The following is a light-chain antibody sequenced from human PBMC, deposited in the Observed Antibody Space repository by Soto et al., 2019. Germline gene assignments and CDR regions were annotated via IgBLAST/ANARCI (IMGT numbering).Light chain of an antibody. Sequence: QYVLRHPPAASWSPGHSVTFSCTGTSSDIGDYNYVSWYQQHPGKAPKLMIYEVTKRPSGVPDRFSGSKSGNTASLTVSGLQADDEADYYCSSYAGNNNYVFGTGTKVTVL. CDR1: SSDIGDYNY. CDR3: SSYAGNNNYV. CDR2: EVT. J-gene: IGLJ1*01. V-gene: IGLV2-8*01.